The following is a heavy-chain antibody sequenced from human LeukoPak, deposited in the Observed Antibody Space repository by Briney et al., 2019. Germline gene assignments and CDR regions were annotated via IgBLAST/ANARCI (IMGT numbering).Heavy chain of an antibody. CDR2: IYYSGST. CDR1: GGSVSSGSYY. V-gene: IGHV4-31*03. Sequence: PSETLSLTCTVSGGSVSSGSYYWSWIRQHPGKGLEWIGYIYYSGSTYYNPSLKSRVTISVDTSKNQFSLKLSSVTAADTAVYYCAREGSVVGARNSDYFDYWGQGTLVTVSS. CDR3: AREGSVVGARNSDYFDY. J-gene: IGHJ4*02. D-gene: IGHD1-26*01.